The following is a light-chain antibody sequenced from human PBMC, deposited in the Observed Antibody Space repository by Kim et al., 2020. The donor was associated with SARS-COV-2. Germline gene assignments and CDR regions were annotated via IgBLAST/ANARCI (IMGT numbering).Light chain of an antibody. J-gene: IGLJ3*02. CDR2: DDY. V-gene: IGLV1-51*01. CDR3: GTWDTSLSVGV. CDR1: ISNIGNGF. Sequence: QSVLTQSPSVSAAPGQKVTISCSGSISNIGNGFVSWYQHFPGTAPKLLIYDDYKRPSGIPDRFSGSKSGTSATLGIAGLQTGDEAYYYCGTWDTSLSVGVFGGGTQLTVL.